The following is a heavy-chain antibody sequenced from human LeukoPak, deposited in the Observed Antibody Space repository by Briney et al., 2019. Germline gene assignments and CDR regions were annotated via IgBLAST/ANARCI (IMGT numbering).Heavy chain of an antibody. J-gene: IGHJ6*03. CDR2: ISYDGSNK. V-gene: IGHV3-30*04. D-gene: IGHD2-2*01. Sequence: GGSLRLSCAASGFTFSSYAMHWVRQAPGKGLEWVAVISYDGSNKYYADSVKGRFTISRDNSKNTLYLQMNSLRAEDTAVYYCARDLGYCSSTSCLYYYYMDVWGKGTTVTVSS. CDR3: ARDLGYCSSTSCLYYYYMDV. CDR1: GFTFSSYA.